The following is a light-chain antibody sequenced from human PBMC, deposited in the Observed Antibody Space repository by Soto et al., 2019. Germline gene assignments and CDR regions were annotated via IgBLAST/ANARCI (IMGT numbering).Light chain of an antibody. CDR2: GVS. J-gene: IGKJ1*01. CDR1: QKISGY. Sequence: DIHLTQSPSSLSVSVGERATISCRASQKISGYLAWYQQTPGKAPKLLIYGVSTLQDGVSSRFSGRGSGTDFSRTVSRLQPEDFATYYCQQPHWAFGQGT. V-gene: IGKV1-9*01. CDR3: QQPHWA.